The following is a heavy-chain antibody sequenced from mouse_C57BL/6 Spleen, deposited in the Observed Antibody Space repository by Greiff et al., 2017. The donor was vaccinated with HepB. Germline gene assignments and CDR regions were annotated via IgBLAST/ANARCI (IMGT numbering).Heavy chain of an antibody. Sequence: QVQLQQPGAELVMPGASVKLSCKASGYTFTSYWMHWVKQRPGQGLEWIGEIDPSDSYTNYNQKFKGKSTVTVDKSSSTAYMQLSSLTSEDSAVYYCARERAQASAWFAYWGQGTLVTVSA. V-gene: IGHV1-69*01. J-gene: IGHJ3*01. D-gene: IGHD3-2*02. CDR1: GYTFTSYW. CDR2: IDPSDSYT. CDR3: ARERAQASAWFAY.